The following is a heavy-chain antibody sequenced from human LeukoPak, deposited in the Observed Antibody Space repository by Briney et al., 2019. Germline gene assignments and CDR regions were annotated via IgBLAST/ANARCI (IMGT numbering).Heavy chain of an antibody. CDR1: GFTFSSYS. Sequence: GGSLRLSCAASGFTFSSYSMNWVRQAPGKGLEWVSSISSSSSYIYYADSVKGRFTISRDNAKNSLYLQMNSLRAEDTAVYYCARGSEDTNFDYWGRGTLVTVSS. D-gene: IGHD3-10*01. CDR2: ISSSSSYI. CDR3: ARGSEDTNFDY. V-gene: IGHV3-21*01. J-gene: IGHJ4*02.